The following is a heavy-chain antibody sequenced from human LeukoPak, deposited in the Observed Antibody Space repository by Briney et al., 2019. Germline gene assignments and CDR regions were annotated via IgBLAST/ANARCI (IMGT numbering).Heavy chain of an antibody. J-gene: IGHJ4*02. D-gene: IGHD2-2*01. V-gene: IGHV3-21*01. CDR1: GFTFSSYS. Sequence: GGSLRLSCAASGFTFSSYSMNWVRQAPGKGLEWVSSISSSSSYIYYADSVKGRFTISRDNAKNSLYLQMNSLRAEDTAVYYCARGRVGEDIVVVPAARPMYYFDYWGQGTLVTVSS. CDR3: ARGRVGEDIVVVPAARPMYYFDY. CDR2: ISSSSSYI.